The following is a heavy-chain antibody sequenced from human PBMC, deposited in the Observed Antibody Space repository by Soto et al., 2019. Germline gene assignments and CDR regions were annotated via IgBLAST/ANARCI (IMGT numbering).Heavy chain of an antibody. CDR3: ARGLHLAGGQRVWSGYYYYGMDV. V-gene: IGHV4-34*01. Sequence: PSETLSLTCAFYGGSFSGYYWSWIRQPPGKGLEWIGEINHSGSTNYNPSLKSRVTISVDTSKNQFSLKLSSVTAADTAVYYCARGLHLAGGQRVWSGYYYYGMDVWGQGTTVTVSS. D-gene: IGHD3-3*01. J-gene: IGHJ6*02. CDR1: GGSFSGYY. CDR2: INHSGST.